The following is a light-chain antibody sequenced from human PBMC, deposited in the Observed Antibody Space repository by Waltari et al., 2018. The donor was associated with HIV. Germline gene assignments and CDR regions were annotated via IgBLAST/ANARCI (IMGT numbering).Light chain of an antibody. CDR1: TGAVTSG. V-gene: IGKV3D-20*01. Sequence: PLTVSPGGTVPRTCGSSTGAVTSGHYPYWVQQKPGQAPRLLIYDASSRATGIADRFSGSGSGTDFTLTISRLEPEDFAVYYCQYLGSSPWTFGQGTTVEIK. CDR2: DAS. CDR3: QYLGSSPWT. J-gene: IGKJ1*01.